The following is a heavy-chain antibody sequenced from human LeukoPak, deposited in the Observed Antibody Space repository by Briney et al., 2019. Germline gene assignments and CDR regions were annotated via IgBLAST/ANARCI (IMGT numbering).Heavy chain of an antibody. CDR3: ARKIFYCSRTSCPYYVDS. V-gene: IGHV4-38-2*02. CDR1: GYSISSGYY. J-gene: IGHJ4*02. Sequence: PSETLSHTCTVSGYSISSGYYWGWIRQPPGKGLEWIGTIYYSGSTYYKSSLKSRVTISVDASTNQFSLRLNSLTAADTAVYYCARKIFYCSRTSCPYYVDSWGQGTLVTVSS. CDR2: IYYSGST. D-gene: IGHD2-2*01.